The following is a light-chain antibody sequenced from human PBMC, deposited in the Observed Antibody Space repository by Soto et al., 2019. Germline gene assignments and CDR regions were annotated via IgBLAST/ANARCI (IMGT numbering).Light chain of an antibody. V-gene: IGKV3-15*01. CDR1: QSVASN. Sequence: EIGMTQSPASLSVSPGDGATLSCRASQSVASNVAWYQQRPGQGPRLLIHGASTRAVGVPARFSGSGSGTDFTLTISSLQSEDFAVYYCQRYHNWPLQYTFGQGTKLQIK. CDR3: QRYHNWPLQYT. CDR2: GAS. J-gene: IGKJ2*01.